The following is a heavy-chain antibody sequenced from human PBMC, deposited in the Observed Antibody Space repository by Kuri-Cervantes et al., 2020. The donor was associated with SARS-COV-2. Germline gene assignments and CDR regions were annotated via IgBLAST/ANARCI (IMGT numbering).Heavy chain of an antibody. CDR3: AKGYYYGSGSYCYGMDV. Sequence: ETLSLTCAASGFTFSSYAMSWVRQAPGKGLEGVSGISGSGGYTYYADSVKGRFTISRDNSKNTLYLQMNSLRAEDTALYYCAKGYYYGSGSYCYGMDVWGRGTTVTVSS. D-gene: IGHD3-10*01. CDR2: ISGSGGYT. V-gene: IGHV3-23*01. J-gene: IGHJ6*02. CDR1: GFTFSSYA.